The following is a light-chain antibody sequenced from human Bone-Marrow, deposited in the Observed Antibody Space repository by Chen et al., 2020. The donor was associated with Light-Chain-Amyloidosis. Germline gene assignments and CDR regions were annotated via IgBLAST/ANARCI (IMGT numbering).Light chain of an antibody. CDR1: KMGSTS. CDR2: DDS. V-gene: IGLV3-21*02. Sequence: SYVLTQPSSVSVAPGQPATIPGGGNKMGSTSVNWYQQTPGQAPLLVVYDDSDRPAGIPERLSGSNSGNTATLTISRVEAGDEADYYCQVWDRSSDRPVFGGGTKLTVL. CDR3: QVWDRSSDRPV. J-gene: IGLJ3*02.